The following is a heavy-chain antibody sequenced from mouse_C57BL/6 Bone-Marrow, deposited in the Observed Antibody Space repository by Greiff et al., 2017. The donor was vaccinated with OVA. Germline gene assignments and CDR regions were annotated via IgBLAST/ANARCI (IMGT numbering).Heavy chain of an antibody. Sequence: EVKVVESGGGLVKPGGSLKLSCAASGFTFSSYAMSWVRQTPEKRLEWVATISDGGSYTYYPDNVKGRFTISRDNAKNNLYLQMSHLKSEDTAMYYCARDENYGSSWFAYWGQGTLVTVSA. J-gene: IGHJ3*01. CDR3: ARDENYGSSWFAY. CDR1: GFTFSSYA. CDR2: ISDGGSYT. D-gene: IGHD1-1*01. V-gene: IGHV5-4*01.